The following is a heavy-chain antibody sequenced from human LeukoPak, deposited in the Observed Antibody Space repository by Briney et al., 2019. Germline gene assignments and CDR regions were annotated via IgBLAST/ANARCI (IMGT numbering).Heavy chain of an antibody. J-gene: IGHJ5*02. CDR3: ARHSTTGTTSAIDP. D-gene: IGHD1-1*01. V-gene: IGHV1-69*06. Sequence: SVKVSCKASGGTFSSYAISWVRQAPGQGLEWMGGIIPIFGTANYAQKFQGRVTITADKSTSTAYMELSSLKASDTAMYYCARHSTTGTTSAIDPWGQGTLVTVSS. CDR1: GGTFSSYA. CDR2: IIPIFGTA.